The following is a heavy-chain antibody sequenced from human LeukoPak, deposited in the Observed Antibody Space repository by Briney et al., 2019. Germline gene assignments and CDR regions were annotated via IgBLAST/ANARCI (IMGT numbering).Heavy chain of an antibody. CDR2: IDSDGSST. Sequence: PGGSLRLSCAASGFTFSSYWMHWVRQAPGKGLVWVSRIDSDGSSTSYADSVKGRFTISRDNAKNTLYLQMNSLRAEDTAVNYCARDKSGGSVTTSFDYWGQGTLVTVSS. D-gene: IGHD4-17*01. J-gene: IGHJ4*02. CDR1: GFTFSSYW. CDR3: ARDKSGGSVTTSFDY. V-gene: IGHV3-74*01.